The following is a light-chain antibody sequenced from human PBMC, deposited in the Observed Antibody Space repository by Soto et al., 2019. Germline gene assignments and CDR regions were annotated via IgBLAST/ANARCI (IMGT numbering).Light chain of an antibody. CDR3: QVWDSSSDQYV. Sequence: SYELTQPPSVSAAPGQTARITCGGTKIGSKSVHWYQQRPGQAPVLVVYDGSDRPSRIPARFSGANSGNAATLTISGVEAGDEADYYCQVWDSSSDQYVFGTGTKVTVL. CDR1: KIGSKS. V-gene: IGLV3-21*02. J-gene: IGLJ1*01. CDR2: DGS.